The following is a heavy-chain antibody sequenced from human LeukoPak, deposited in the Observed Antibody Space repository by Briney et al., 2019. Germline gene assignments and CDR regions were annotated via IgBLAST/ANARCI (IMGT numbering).Heavy chain of an antibody. CDR1: GYTFTGYY. V-gene: IGHV1-2*02. D-gene: IGHD3-22*01. J-gene: IGHJ4*02. Sequence: GASVKVSCKASGYTFTGYYIHWVRQAPGQGLEWMGWINPNSGGTNYAQRFRGRVTMTRDTSISTAYMELSRLRSDDTAVFYCARVLRYYYDSSGYYPFDYWGQGTLVSVSS. CDR3: ARVLRYYYDSSGYYPFDY. CDR2: INPNSGGT.